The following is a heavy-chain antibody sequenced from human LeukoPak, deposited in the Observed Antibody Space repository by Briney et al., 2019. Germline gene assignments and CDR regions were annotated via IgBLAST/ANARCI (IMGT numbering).Heavy chain of an antibody. CDR3: AKFNYGGNSLAAFNY. V-gene: IGHV3-23*01. D-gene: IGHD4-23*01. Sequence: GGSLRLSCAASGFTFSSYAMSWVRQAPGKGLEWVSAISGSGGSTYYADSVKGRFTISRDNSKNTLYLQMNSLRAEDTAVYYCAKFNYGGNSLAAFNYWGQGTLVTVSS. CDR1: GFTFSSYA. CDR2: ISGSGGST. J-gene: IGHJ4*02.